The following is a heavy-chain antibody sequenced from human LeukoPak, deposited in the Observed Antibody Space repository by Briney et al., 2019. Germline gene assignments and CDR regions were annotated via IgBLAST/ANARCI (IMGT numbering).Heavy chain of an antibody. V-gene: IGHV3-43*02. J-gene: IGHJ4*02. CDR2: ISGDGGST. D-gene: IGHD4-23*01. Sequence: GGSLRLSCAASGFTFDDYAMHWVRQAPGKGLEWVSLISGDGGSTYYADSVKGRFTISRDNSKNSLYLQMNSLRTEDTALYYCVTLGITMVVTPEDYWGQGTLVTVSS. CDR3: VTLGITMVVTPEDY. CDR1: GFTFDDYA.